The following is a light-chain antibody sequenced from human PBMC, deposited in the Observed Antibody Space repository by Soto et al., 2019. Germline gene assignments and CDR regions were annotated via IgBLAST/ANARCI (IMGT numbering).Light chain of an antibody. V-gene: IGLV1-44*01. J-gene: IGLJ2*01. CDR3: VTWDDSRPAV. CDR1: TSNIGSKT. CDR2: NNN. Sequence: QSVLTQPPSASGTPGQRVTISCSGSTSNIGSKTVSWYQQLPGSAPRVLLYNNNERPSGVPDRFSGSKSGTSASLAISGLQSEDEADYYCVTWDDSRPAVFGGGTKVTVL.